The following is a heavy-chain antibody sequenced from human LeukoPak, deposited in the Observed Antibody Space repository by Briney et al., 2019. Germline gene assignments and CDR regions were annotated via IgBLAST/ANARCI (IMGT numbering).Heavy chain of an antibody. CDR1: GYTGNNYG. D-gene: IGHD6-13*01. Sequence: ASVKVSCKASGYTGNNYGISWVRQAPGQGLEWVGGVTSYNGDKNYAQRFQGRVTMSTDTSTSTVYMELSSLRSEDTAVYYCARRRAAGDEDYYYYYMDVWGKGTTVTVSS. CDR2: VTSYNGDK. V-gene: IGHV1-18*01. J-gene: IGHJ6*03. CDR3: ARRRAAGDEDYYYYYMDV.